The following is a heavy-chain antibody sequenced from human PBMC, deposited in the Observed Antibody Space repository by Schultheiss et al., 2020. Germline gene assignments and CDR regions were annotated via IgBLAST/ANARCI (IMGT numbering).Heavy chain of an antibody. Sequence: GGSLRLSCAASGFTFSNYWMTWVRLAPGEGLESVANINQDGSEKYYVDSVKGRFTISRDNAKNSLYLQMNTLRAEDTAVYYCARRIAVAGSVADWYFDLWGRGTLVTVSS. CDR1: GFTFSNYW. CDR2: INQDGSEK. V-gene: IGHV3-7*01. D-gene: IGHD6-19*01. CDR3: ARRIAVAGSVADWYFDL. J-gene: IGHJ2*01.